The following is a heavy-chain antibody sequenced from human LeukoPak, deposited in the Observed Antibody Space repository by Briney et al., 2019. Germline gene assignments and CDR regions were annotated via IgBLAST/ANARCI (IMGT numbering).Heavy chain of an antibody. D-gene: IGHD3-3*01. V-gene: IGHV4-34*01. CDR3: ARKGSLFWSGYRNYWYFDL. Sequence: SETLSLTCAVYGGSFSGYYWSWLRQPPGKGLEWIGEINHSGSTNYNPSLKRGVTISVDTSTNQFSLKLSSVTAADTAVYYCARKGSLFWSGYRNYWYFDLWGRGTLVTVSS. J-gene: IGHJ2*01. CDR1: GGSFSGYY. CDR2: INHSGST.